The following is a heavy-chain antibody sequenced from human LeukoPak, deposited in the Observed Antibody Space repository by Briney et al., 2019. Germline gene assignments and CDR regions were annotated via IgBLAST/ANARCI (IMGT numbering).Heavy chain of an antibody. D-gene: IGHD3-3*01. CDR3: AKTSPEDLYFDY. Sequence: PGGSLRLPCAASGFTFSSYAMSWVRQAPGKGLEWVSAISGSGGSTYYADTVKGRFTISRDNSKNTLYLQMNSLRAEDTAVYYCAKTSPEDLYFDYWGQGTLVTVSS. J-gene: IGHJ4*02. CDR2: ISGSGGST. V-gene: IGHV3-23*01. CDR1: GFTFSSYA.